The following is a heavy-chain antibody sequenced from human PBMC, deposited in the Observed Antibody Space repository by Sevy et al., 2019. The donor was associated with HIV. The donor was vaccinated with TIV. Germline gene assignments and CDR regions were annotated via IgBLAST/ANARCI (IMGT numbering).Heavy chain of an antibody. V-gene: IGHV3-53*01. CDR1: GFTVSSNY. D-gene: IGHD3-3*01. CDR2: IYSGGST. Sequence: GGSLRLSCAASGFTVSSNYMSWVRQAPGKGLEWVSVIYSGGSTYYADSVKGRFTISRDNSKNTLYLQMNSLRAEDTAVCYCAREPILAEDYWGQGTLVTVSS. J-gene: IGHJ4*02. CDR3: AREPILAEDY.